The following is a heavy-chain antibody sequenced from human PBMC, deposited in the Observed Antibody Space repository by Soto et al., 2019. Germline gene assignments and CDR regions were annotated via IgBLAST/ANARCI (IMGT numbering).Heavy chain of an antibody. J-gene: IGHJ4*02. CDR3: ARGSSGYYRDY. Sequence: PFETLSLTCTVSGGSVSSGSYYWSWIRQPPGKGLEWIGYIYYSGSTNYNPSLKSRVTISVDTSKNQFSLKLSSVTAADTAVYYCARGSSGYYRDYWGQGTLVTVSS. D-gene: IGHD3-22*01. V-gene: IGHV4-61*01. CDR1: GGSVSSGSYY. CDR2: IYYSGST.